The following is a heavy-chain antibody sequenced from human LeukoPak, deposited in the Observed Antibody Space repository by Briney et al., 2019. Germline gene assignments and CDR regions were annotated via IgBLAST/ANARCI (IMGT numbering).Heavy chain of an antibody. CDR1: GFTVSSNY. V-gene: IGHV3-66*02. J-gene: IGHJ4*02. D-gene: IGHD3-22*01. CDR3: ARDGDYYDSSGYFGY. CDR2: IYSGGST. Sequence: PGGSLRLSCAASGFTVSSNYMSWVRQAPGKGLEWVSVIYSGGSTYYADSVKGRFTISRDNSKNTLYPQMNSLRAEDTAVYYCARDGDYYDSSGYFGYWGQGTLVTVSS.